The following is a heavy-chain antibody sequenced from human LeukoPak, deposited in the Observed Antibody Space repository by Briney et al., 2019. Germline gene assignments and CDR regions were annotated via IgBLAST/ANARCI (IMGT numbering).Heavy chain of an antibody. V-gene: IGHV1-8*01. D-gene: IGHD5-12*01. CDR2: MSPISGNT. Sequence: ASVEVSCKTSGYTFTNYGINWVRQATGQGLEWMGWMSPISGNTGYAEKFQGRVTMTRNTSISTAYMDLSRLRADDSAVYYCARGGKPGSSGYDWRNDQYYYSMDVWGKGTTVAISS. J-gene: IGHJ6*03. CDR3: ARGGKPGSSGYDWRNDQYYYSMDV. CDR1: GYTFTNYG.